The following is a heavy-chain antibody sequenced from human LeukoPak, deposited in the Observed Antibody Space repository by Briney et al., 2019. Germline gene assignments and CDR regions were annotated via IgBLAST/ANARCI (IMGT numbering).Heavy chain of an antibody. V-gene: IGHV3-48*04. CDR3: ARVVVNTAMVPSFDY. CDR1: GSTFSSHT. J-gene: IGHJ4*02. D-gene: IGHD5-18*01. Sequence: GGSLRLSCAASGSTFSSHTMNWVRQAPGKGLEWISYISNTGSVIYYADSVKGRFTISRDNAKNSLYLQMNSLRADDTAVYYCARVVVNTAMVPSFDYWGQGTLVTVSS. CDR2: ISNTGSVI.